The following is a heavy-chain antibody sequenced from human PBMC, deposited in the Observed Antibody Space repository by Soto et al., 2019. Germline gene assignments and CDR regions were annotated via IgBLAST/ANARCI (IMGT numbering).Heavy chain of an antibody. V-gene: IGHV3-48*02. Sequence: EVQLVESGGDLVQRGGSLRLSCAASGFTFSSYNMHWVRQAPGKGLEWVSFIRSSSSTIYYADSVTGRFTISRDNAKNSLYLQMNSLRDEDTALYFCVREGVTGWYNPFDSWGQGTLVTVSS. CDR1: GFTFSSYN. J-gene: IGHJ4*02. D-gene: IGHD6-19*01. CDR2: IRSSSSTI. CDR3: VREGVTGWYNPFDS.